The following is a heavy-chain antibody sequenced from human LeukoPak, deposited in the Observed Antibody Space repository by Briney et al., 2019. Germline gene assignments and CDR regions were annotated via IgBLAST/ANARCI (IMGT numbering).Heavy chain of an antibody. CDR2: IYYSGST. Sequence: SETLSLTCTVSGGSISSSSYYWGWIRQPPGKGLEWIGSIYYSGSTYYNPSLKSRVTISVDTSKNQFSLKLSFVTAADTAVYYCARRSSSSWPGNWFDPWGQGTLVTVSS. CDR1: GGSISSSSYY. D-gene: IGHD6-13*01. CDR3: ARRSSSSWPGNWFDP. V-gene: IGHV4-39*01. J-gene: IGHJ5*02.